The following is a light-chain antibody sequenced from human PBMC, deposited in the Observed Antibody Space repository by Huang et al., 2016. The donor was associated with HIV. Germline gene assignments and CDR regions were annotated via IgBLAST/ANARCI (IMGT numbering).Light chain of an antibody. CDR1: QTGTSN. CDR3: QHYNHWPPLT. J-gene: IGKJ4*01. Sequence: EIVMTQSPATLSVSPGERATLPCRASQTGTSNVAWYQQNPGQAPRLLSVAASTRATGIPTRFSGSGSGTEFTLTISGLQSEDSGVYYCQHYNHWPPLTFGGGTKVEIK. CDR2: AAS. V-gene: IGKV3-15*01.